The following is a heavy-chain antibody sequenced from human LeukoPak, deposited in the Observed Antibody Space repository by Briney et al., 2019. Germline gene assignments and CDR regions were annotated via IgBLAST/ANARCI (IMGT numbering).Heavy chain of an antibody. J-gene: IGHJ4*02. CDR2: ISTSSTTI. CDR1: GFTFSSHS. Sequence: PGGSLRLSCAASGFTFSSHSMNWVRQAPGKGLEWVSYISTSSTTIYYADSVKGRFTISRDNAKDSLYLQMNSLRDEDTAVYYCARDRGYYYDYWGQGTLVTVSS. V-gene: IGHV3-48*02. CDR3: ARDRGYYYDY. D-gene: IGHD3-10*01.